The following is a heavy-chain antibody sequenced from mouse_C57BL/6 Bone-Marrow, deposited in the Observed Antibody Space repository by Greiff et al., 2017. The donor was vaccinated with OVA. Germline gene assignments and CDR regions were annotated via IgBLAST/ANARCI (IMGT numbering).Heavy chain of an antibody. CDR3: ARNFRYYSAWFAY. D-gene: IGHD1-1*01. V-gene: IGHV2-9-1*01. Sequence: QVQLQQSGPGLVAPSQRLSITCTVSGFSLTSYAISWVRQPPGKGLEWLGVIWTGGGTNYNSALKSRLSISTDNSKSQVFLKMNSLQTDDTARYYCARNFRYYSAWFAYWGQGTLVTVSA. CDR1: GFSLTSYA. CDR2: IWTGGGT. J-gene: IGHJ3*01.